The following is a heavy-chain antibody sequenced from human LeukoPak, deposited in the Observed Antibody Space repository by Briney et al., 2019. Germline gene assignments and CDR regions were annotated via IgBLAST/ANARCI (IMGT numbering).Heavy chain of an antibody. J-gene: IGHJ4*02. CDR2: ISSSSSTI. CDR3: VWGYYFDY. V-gene: IGHV3-48*04. CDR1: GLTFSGYS. D-gene: IGHD2-21*01. Sequence: GGSLRLSCAASGLTFSGYSMNWVRQAPGKGLEWVSYISSSSSTIHYADSVKGRLTISRDNAKNSLYLQMNSLRAEDAAVYYCVWGYYFDYWGQGTLVTVSS.